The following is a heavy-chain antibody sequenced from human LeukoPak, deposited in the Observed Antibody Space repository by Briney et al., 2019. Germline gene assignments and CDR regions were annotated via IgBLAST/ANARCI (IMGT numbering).Heavy chain of an antibody. D-gene: IGHD3-16*01. Sequence: PGGSLRLSCTAPGFTFSSYAMSWVREAPARGLEWVSSLRGNGDTFYADFVKGRFTISRDESRNTVYLQLNNLRFEDTAVYYCAKASWVSSADAGLWGQGTVVTVSS. V-gene: IGHV3-23*01. CDR1: GFTFSSYA. CDR3: AKASWVSSADAGL. CDR2: LRGNGDT. J-gene: IGHJ4*02.